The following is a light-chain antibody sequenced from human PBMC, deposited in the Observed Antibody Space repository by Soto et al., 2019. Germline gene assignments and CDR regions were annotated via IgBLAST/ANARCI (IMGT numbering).Light chain of an antibody. CDR2: YDD. J-gene: IGLJ2*01. CDR3: AAWDDSLNGVV. V-gene: IGLV1-36*01. Sequence: QSVLTQPPSVSEAPGQRVTISCSGSSSNIGNNAVNWYQQLPGKAPKLLIYYDDLLPSGVSDRFSGSKSGTSASLAISGLQSEDEADYNCAAWDDSLNGVVFGGGTQLTVL. CDR1: SSNIGNNA.